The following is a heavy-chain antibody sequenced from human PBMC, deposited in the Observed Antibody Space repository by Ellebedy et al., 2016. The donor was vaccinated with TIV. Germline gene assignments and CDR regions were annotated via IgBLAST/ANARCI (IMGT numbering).Heavy chain of an antibody. D-gene: IGHD3-10*01. Sequence: SETLSLTCAVSGDSISRSNWWSWVRQPPGKGLEWIGEIYHTGSTNYNPSLKSRATISVDKSKNQFSLKLTSVTAADTAIYYCASLPDYRVGFVDAPMVWGHWGQGTLVTVSS. V-gene: IGHV4-4*02. CDR3: ASLPDYRVGFVDAPMVWGH. CDR1: GDSISRSNW. CDR2: IYHTGST. J-gene: IGHJ4*02.